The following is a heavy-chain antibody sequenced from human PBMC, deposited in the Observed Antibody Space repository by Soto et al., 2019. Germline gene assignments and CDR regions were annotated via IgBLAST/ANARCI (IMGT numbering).Heavy chain of an antibody. J-gene: IGHJ6*03. D-gene: IGHD3-3*01. CDR3: AKDNDLAPEYYYYYMDV. CDR2: IWYDGSNK. V-gene: IGHV3-33*06. Sequence: GGSLRLSCAASGFTFSSYGMHWVRQAPGKGLEWVAVIWYDGSNKYYADSVKGRFTISRDNSKNTLYLQMNSLRAEDTAVYYYAKDNDLAPEYYYYYMDVWGKGTTVTVSS. CDR1: GFTFSSYG.